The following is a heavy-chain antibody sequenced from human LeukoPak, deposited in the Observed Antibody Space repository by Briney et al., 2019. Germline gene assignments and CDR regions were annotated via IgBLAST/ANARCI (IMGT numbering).Heavy chain of an antibody. Sequence: PSETLSLTCTVSGGSISSSSYYWDWVRQPPGKGLEWIGNVYYGGNTLYNSSLESRVTISVDMSKSQFSLKLSSLTAADTAVYYCARQRADYFYHYLDVWGKGTSVTVSS. CDR2: VYYGGNT. CDR3: ARQRADYFYHYLDV. J-gene: IGHJ6*03. CDR1: GGSISSSSYY. V-gene: IGHV4-39*01.